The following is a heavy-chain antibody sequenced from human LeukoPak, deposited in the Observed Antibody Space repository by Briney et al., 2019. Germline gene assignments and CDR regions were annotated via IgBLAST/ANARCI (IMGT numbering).Heavy chain of an antibody. CDR3: ARERSSTSVDC. CDR1: GFTFSSYS. CDR2: ISSSSSTI. V-gene: IGHV3-48*01. D-gene: IGHD2-2*01. J-gene: IGHJ4*02. Sequence: GGSLRLSCAASGFTFSSYSMNWVRQAPGKGLEWVSYISSSSSTIYYADSVKGRFTISRDNAKNSLYLQMNSLRAEDTAVYYCARERSSTSVDCWGQGTLVTVSS.